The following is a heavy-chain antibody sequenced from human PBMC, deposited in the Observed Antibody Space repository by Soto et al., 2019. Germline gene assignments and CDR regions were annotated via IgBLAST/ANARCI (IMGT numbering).Heavy chain of an antibody. CDR3: ARGFEWFDC. CDR1: GFTFNTYA. Sequence: PGGSLRLSCAASGFTFNTYAMHWVRQAPGKGLEWVALLSYDGTNKYYAASVKGRFTISRDNSNNTLYLQMSGLRAEDTAIYYCARGFEWFDCGGRGTLVTVSS. CDR2: LSYDGTNK. J-gene: IGHJ4*02. D-gene: IGHD3-9*01. V-gene: IGHV3-30-3*01.